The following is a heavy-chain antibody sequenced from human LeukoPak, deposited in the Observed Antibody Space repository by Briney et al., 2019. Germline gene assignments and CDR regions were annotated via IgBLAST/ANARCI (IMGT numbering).Heavy chain of an antibody. CDR2: ISDSGGRT. CDR3: ARGQWLVGWYFDL. V-gene: IGHV3-23*01. D-gene: IGHD6-19*01. J-gene: IGHJ2*01. Sequence: GGSLRLSCVASGFTFSSYAMDWVRQAPGKGLEWVSVISDSGGRTYYADSVKGRFTISRDNSKNTLYLQMNSLRAEDTAVYYCARGQWLVGWYFDLWGRGTLVTVSS. CDR1: GFTFSSYA.